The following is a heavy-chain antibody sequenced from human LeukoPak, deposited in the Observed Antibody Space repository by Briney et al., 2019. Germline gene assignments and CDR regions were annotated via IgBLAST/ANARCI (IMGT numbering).Heavy chain of an antibody. D-gene: IGHD3-22*01. Sequence: GESLKISCKGSGYSFSSYWIGWVRQMPGKGLEWMGIIYPGGSDTRYSPSFQGQVTISADKSISTAYLQWSSLKASDTAMYYCARRDYYGSSGYYYAYWGQGTLVTVSS. CDR3: ARRDYYGSSGYYYAY. J-gene: IGHJ4*02. CDR2: IYPGGSDT. V-gene: IGHV5-51*01. CDR1: GYSFSSYW.